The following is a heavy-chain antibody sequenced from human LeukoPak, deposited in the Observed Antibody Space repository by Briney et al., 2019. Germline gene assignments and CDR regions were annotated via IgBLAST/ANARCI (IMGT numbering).Heavy chain of an antibody. Sequence: SVKVSCKASGGTFSSYTISWVRQAPGQGLEWMRRIIPILGIANYAQKFQGRVTITAAKSTSTAYMELSSLRSEDTAVYYCARGSVFGVVIITHWGQGTLVTVSS. CDR1: GGTFSSYT. D-gene: IGHD3-3*01. CDR3: ARGSVFGVVIITH. J-gene: IGHJ4*02. CDR2: IIPILGIA. V-gene: IGHV1-69*02.